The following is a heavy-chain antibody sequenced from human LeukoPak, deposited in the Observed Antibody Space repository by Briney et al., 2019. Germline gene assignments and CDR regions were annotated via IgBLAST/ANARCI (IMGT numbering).Heavy chain of an antibody. CDR3: ARATLYYYGSGSYSI. D-gene: IGHD3-10*01. Sequence: ASVKVSCKASGYSFTSYGFNWVRQAPGQGLEWMGWISAYNGNTNYAQKLQGRVTMTTDTSTSTAYMELRSLRSDDTAVYYCARATLYYYGSGSYSIWGQGTLVTVSS. CDR1: GYSFTSYG. CDR2: ISAYNGNT. J-gene: IGHJ4*02. V-gene: IGHV1-18*01.